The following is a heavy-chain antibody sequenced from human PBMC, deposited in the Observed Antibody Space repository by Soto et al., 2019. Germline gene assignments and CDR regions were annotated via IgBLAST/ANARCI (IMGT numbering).Heavy chain of an antibody. V-gene: IGHV3-48*01. J-gene: IGHJ4*02. Sequence: GGSLRLSCAASGFTFSSYSMNWVRQAPGKGPEWISYIGPSHNDIGYADSVKGRLTISRDNAKNSLYLQMNSLRAEDTALYYCARDPYGMIVVVITKFDNWGQGTLVTVSS. CDR1: GFTFSSYS. CDR2: IGPSHNDI. D-gene: IGHD3-22*01. CDR3: ARDPYGMIVVVITKFDN.